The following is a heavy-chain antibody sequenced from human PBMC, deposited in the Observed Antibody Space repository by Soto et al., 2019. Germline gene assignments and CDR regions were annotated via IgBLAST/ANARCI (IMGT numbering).Heavy chain of an antibody. CDR3: ARFLVPASRNTDFDY. Sequence: PSETLSLTCTVSGASISSSDYYRGWVRQTPGKGLDWIGNIYYSGTTYYNPSLKSRVTISVDTSKNQFSLKLNSVTAADTAVYYCARFLVPASRNTDFDYWGQGTLVTSPQ. J-gene: IGHJ4*02. CDR1: GASISSSDYY. CDR2: IYYSGTT. V-gene: IGHV4-39*01. D-gene: IGHD2-21*02.